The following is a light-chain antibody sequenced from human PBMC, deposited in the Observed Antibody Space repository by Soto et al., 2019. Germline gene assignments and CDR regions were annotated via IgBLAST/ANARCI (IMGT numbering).Light chain of an antibody. J-gene: IGLJ2*01. CDR2: DNN. V-gene: IGLV1-51*01. Sequence: QSVLTQSPSVSAAPGQKVTISCSGSSSNIGNNYVSWYQQLPGTAPKLLIYDNNKRPSGIPDRFSGSKSGTSGTLDITGLQTGDEADDYFATWDGSLPGEVFGGGTKLTVL. CDR3: ATWDGSLPGEV. CDR1: SSNIGNNY.